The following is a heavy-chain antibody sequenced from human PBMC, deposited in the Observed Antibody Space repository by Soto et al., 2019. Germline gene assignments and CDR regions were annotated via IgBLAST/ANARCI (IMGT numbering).Heavy chain of an antibody. J-gene: IGHJ4*02. CDR3: AKSQEMYSSGSSHFDY. D-gene: IGHD1-26*01. CDR1: GFTFDDYT. CDR2: ISWDGGST. V-gene: IGHV3-43*01. Sequence: PGGSLRLSCAASGFTFDDYTMHWVRQAPGKGLEWVSLISWDGGSTYYADSVKGRFTISRDNSKNTLYLQMNSLRAEDTAVYYCAKSQEMYSSGSSHFDYWGQGTLVTVSS.